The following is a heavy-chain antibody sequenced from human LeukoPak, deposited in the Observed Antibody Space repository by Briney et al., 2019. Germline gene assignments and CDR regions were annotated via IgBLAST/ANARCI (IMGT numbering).Heavy chain of an antibody. CDR3: AKEVYDSSGYYSGGYSDY. CDR1: GFTFSSYA. Sequence: PGGSLRLSCAASGFTFSSYAMSWVRQAPGKGLEWVAGVTGRGGSTYYADSVKGRFTISRDNSKNTLYLQMNSLRAEDTALYYCAKEVYDSSGYYSGGYSDYWGQGTLVTASS. J-gene: IGHJ4*02. D-gene: IGHD3-22*01. CDR2: VTGRGGST. V-gene: IGHV3-23*01.